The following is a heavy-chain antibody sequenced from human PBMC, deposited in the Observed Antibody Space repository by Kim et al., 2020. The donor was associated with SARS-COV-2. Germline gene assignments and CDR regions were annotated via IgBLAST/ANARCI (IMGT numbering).Heavy chain of an antibody. J-gene: IGHJ4*02. CDR3: ARVDNSGYYSAIDY. V-gene: IGHV3-20*03. Sequence: YADSVKGRFTISRDKAKNSLYLQMNSLRVEDTAFYYCARVDNSGYYSAIDYWGQGTLVTVSS. D-gene: IGHD3-22*01.